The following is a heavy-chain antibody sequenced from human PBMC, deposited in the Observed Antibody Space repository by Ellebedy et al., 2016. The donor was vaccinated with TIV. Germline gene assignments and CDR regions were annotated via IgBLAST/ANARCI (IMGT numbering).Heavy chain of an antibody. CDR2: IYYSWKT. J-gene: IGHJ2*01. D-gene: IGHD1-26*01. Sequence: MPSETLSLTCTVSGGSITRSTYYWGWIRQPPGKGLEWIGTIYYSWKTYYSPSLKSRVTISINTSKNQFSLKLTSVTAADTAVYYCAGYIGSLYFDLWGRGTLVTVSS. V-gene: IGHV4-39*01. CDR1: GGSITRSTYY. CDR3: AGYIGSLYFDL.